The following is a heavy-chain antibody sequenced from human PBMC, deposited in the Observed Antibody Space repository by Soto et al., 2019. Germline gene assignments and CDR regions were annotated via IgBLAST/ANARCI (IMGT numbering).Heavy chain of an antibody. V-gene: IGHV3-30*18. Sequence: QVQLVESGGGVVQPGRSLRLSCAASGFTFSSYGMQWVRQAPGKGLEWVAVISSDGSNKYYADSVKGRFTISRDNSKNTLYLQMNSLRAEDTAVYYCAKDAAAAGTFDYWGQGTLLTVSS. CDR1: GFTFSSYG. J-gene: IGHJ4*02. CDR3: AKDAAAAGTFDY. D-gene: IGHD6-13*01. CDR2: ISSDGSNK.